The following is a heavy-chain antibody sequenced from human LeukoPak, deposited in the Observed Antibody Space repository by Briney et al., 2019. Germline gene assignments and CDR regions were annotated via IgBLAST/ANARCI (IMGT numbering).Heavy chain of an antibody. V-gene: IGHV3-11*05. Sequence: PGGSLRLSCAASGFTFSDYYMSWIRQAPGKGLEWVSYISSSRNYTNYADSVKGRFTISRDNAKNSLYLQMNSLRAEDTAVYYCARDARTAMTKGGRDYWGQGTLVTVSS. CDR2: ISSSRNYT. J-gene: IGHJ4*02. CDR1: GFTFSDYY. CDR3: ARDARTAMTKGGRDY. D-gene: IGHD5-18*01.